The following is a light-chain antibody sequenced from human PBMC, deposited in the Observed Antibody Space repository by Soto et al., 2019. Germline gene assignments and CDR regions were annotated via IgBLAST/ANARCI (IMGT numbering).Light chain of an antibody. V-gene: IGKV3-15*01. CDR3: QHYNYWPPKT. CDR1: QSISRS. J-gene: IGKJ1*01. CDR2: GAY. Sequence: EIVLTQSPAILSVSPGERATLSYRASQSISRSLAWYQQKPGQAPRLLIYGAYTRATGIPARFSGSGSGTDFTLTISSLQSEDFAVYYCQHYNYWPPKTFGQGTQVDNK.